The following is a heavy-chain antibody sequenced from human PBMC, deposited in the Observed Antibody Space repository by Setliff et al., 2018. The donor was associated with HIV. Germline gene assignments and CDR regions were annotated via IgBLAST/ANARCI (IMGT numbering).Heavy chain of an antibody. CDR1: GGTFGSYA. CDR3: ARGEAIIDSYDYMNV. J-gene: IGHJ6*03. V-gene: IGHV1-69*05. CDR2: NIPMFGTV. Sequence: SVKVSCKASGGTFGSYAISWVRQAPGQGLEWLGGNIPMFGTVSYAQKFQGRVTITTDESTSTAYMDLSSLRYEDTAIYYCARGEAIIDSYDYMNVWGKGTTVTVSS.